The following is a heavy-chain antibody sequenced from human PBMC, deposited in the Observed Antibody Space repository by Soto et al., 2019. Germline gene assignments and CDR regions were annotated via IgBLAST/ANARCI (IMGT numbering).Heavy chain of an antibody. CDR2: IYWDDDK. J-gene: IGHJ4*02. CDR3: ARDSSGYYGFDY. V-gene: IGHV2-5*02. D-gene: IGHD3-22*01. Sequence: SGATLVKRTRRGRLCGTGCGFPLIISGVGVGWIRQPPGKALEWLALIYWDDDKRYSPPLKNRLTITKDTSKNQVVLTMTNMEPVDTATYYCARDSSGYYGFDYWGQ. CDR1: GFPLIISGVG.